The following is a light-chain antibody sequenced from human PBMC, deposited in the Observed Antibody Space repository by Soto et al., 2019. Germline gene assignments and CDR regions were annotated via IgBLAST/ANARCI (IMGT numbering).Light chain of an antibody. CDR3: ASWDDSLSGYV. CDR2: MND. V-gene: IGLV1-47*01. Sequence: QSVLTQPPSASGNPGQRLTISCSGSTSNILRNYVYWYRQFPGTAPRLLISMNDQRPPGVPDRFSGSKSGTSASLAISGLRSEDEADYCCASWDDSLSGYVFGTGTKVTVL. J-gene: IGLJ1*01. CDR1: TSNILRNY.